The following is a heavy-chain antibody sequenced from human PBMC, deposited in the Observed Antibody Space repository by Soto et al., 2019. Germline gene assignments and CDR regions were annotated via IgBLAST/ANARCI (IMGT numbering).Heavy chain of an antibody. D-gene: IGHD3-22*01. CDR1: GGTFSSYA. J-gene: IGHJ4*02. CDR3: ASPYYYDSSGPLFPFDY. Sequence: SVKVSCKASGGTFSSYAISWVRQAPGQGLEWMGGIIPIFGTANYAQKFQGRVTITADKSTSTAYMELSSLRSEDTAVYYCASPYYYDSSGPLFPFDYWGQGTLVTVSS. CDR2: IIPIFGTA. V-gene: IGHV1-69*06.